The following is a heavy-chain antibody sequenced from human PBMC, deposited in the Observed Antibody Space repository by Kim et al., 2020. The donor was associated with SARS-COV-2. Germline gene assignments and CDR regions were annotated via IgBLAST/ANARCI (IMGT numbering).Heavy chain of an antibody. D-gene: IGHD5-18*01. V-gene: IGHV3-72*01. J-gene: IGHJ4*02. Sequence: ASVRGRITISRDSSQNSIFLQMHSLKTEDTAIYYCARTGTYTYGNRDFDSWGQGILVTVSS. CDR3: ARTGTYTYGNRDFDS.